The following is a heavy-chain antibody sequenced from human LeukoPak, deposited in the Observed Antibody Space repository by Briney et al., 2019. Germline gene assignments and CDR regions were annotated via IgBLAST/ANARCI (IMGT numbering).Heavy chain of an antibody. CDR3: ARSPLWFGELYSDY. CDR2: INPNSGGT. V-gene: IGHV1-2*02. Sequence: ASVKVSCKASGHTFTGYYMHWVRQAPGQGFEWMGWINPNSGGTNYAQKFQGRVTMTRDTSISTAYMELSRLRSDDTAVYYCARSPLWFGELYSDYWGQGTLVTVSS. J-gene: IGHJ4*02. D-gene: IGHD3-10*01. CDR1: GHTFTGYY.